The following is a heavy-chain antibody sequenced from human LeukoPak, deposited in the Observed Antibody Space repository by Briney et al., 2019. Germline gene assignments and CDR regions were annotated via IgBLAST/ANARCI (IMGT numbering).Heavy chain of an antibody. CDR2: ISYDASNK. V-gene: IGHV3-30-3*01. Sequence: GGSLRLSCAASGFTFSSNAMHWVRQAPGKGLERVAVISYDASNKYYADSVKGRFTISRDNSKNTLYLQMNSLRGEDTSVYYCARGSGSSTRGWFDPWGQGTLATVSS. D-gene: IGHD6-13*01. J-gene: IGHJ5*02. CDR1: GFTFSSNA. CDR3: ARGSGSSTRGWFDP.